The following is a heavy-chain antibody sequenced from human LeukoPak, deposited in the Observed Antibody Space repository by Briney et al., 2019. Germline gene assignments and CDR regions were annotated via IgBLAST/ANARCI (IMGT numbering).Heavy chain of an antibody. CDR1: GYSFTSYW. J-gene: IGHJ4*02. D-gene: IGHD2-2*01. Sequence: HGESLKISCKGSGYSFTSYWIGWVRQMPGKGLEWMGIIYPGDSDTRYSPSFQGQVTISADKSISTAYLQWSSLKASDTAMYYCARRPKTYCSSTSCFQYYFDYWGQGTLVTVSS. CDR2: IYPGDSDT. V-gene: IGHV5-51*01. CDR3: ARRPKTYCSSTSCFQYYFDY.